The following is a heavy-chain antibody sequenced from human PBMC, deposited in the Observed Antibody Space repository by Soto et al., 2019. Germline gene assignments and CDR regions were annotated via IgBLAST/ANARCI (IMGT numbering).Heavy chain of an antibody. CDR2: SNPNGGST. CDR1: SDPFTSYY. D-gene: IGHD3-10*01. V-gene: IGHV1-46*01. Sequence: GSVKVSFKAPSDPFTSYYIHLMRQAPGHVLEWIGISNPNGGSTSLAQKFQGRSTMTTDTSTSTVYMELRSLRSEDTAVYYCARASGGVFGVIIAGSNWLAPWGKGSLVTVSS. CDR3: ARASGGVFGVIIAGSNWLAP. J-gene: IGHJ5*02.